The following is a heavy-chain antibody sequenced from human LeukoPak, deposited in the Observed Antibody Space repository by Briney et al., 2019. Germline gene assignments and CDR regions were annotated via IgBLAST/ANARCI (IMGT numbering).Heavy chain of an antibody. Sequence: PGGSLRLSCTASGFSFSSYWMSWVRQAPGKGLEWVANIKQDGSDKYYVDSVKGRFTISRDNAKNSLYLQMNSLRAEDTAVYYCAKLVLRYFDWLMDYWGQGTLVTVSS. V-gene: IGHV3-7*01. CDR3: AKLVLRYFDWLMDY. CDR2: IKQDGSDK. J-gene: IGHJ4*02. D-gene: IGHD3-9*01. CDR1: GFSFSSYW.